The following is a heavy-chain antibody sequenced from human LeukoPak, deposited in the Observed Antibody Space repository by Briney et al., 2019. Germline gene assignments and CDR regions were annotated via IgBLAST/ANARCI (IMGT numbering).Heavy chain of an antibody. CDR1: GGTFSSYA. Sequence: SVKVSCKASGGTFSSYAISWVRQAPGQGLEWVGRIIPIFGTANYAQKFQGRVTITTDESTSTAYMELSSLRSEDTAVYYCARGAGSSWYMDYFDYWGQGTLVTVSS. D-gene: IGHD6-13*01. CDR3: ARGAGSSWYMDYFDY. CDR2: IIPIFGTA. J-gene: IGHJ4*02. V-gene: IGHV1-69*05.